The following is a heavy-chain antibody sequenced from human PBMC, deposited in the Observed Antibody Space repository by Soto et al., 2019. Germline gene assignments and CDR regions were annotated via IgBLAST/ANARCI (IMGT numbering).Heavy chain of an antibody. D-gene: IGHD3-10*01. CDR3: ARDRGDGYNPYYYYGMDV. CDR2: IYYSGRT. V-gene: IGHV4-31*03. Sequence: QVQLQESGPGLVKPSQTLSLTCTVSGGSISSGNYYWSWVRQHPGKGLGWIGYIYYSGRTFYNPSLKSRVSXXVXPSKNQFSLKLSSVTAADTAVYYCARDRGDGYNPYYYYGMDVWGQGTTVTVSS. J-gene: IGHJ6*02. CDR1: GGSISSGNYY.